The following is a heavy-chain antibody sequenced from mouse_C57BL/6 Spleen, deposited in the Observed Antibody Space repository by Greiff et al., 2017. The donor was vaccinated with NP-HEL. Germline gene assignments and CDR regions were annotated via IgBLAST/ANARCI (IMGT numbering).Heavy chain of an antibody. Sequence: QVQLQQSGAELARPGASVKLSCKASGYTFTSYGISWVKQRTGQGLEWIGEIYPRSGNTYYNEKLTGKATLPADKSSSTAYMELRSLTSEDSAVYFCARLPSYCCGSSYFAYWGHGTLVTVSA. D-gene: IGHD1-1*01. CDR2: IYPRSGNT. CDR3: ARLPSYCCGSSYFAY. V-gene: IGHV1-81*01. J-gene: IGHJ3*01. CDR1: GYTFTSYG.